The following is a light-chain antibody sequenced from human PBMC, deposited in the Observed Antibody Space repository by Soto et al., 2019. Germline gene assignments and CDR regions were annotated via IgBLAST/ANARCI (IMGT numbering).Light chain of an antibody. CDR2: GAS. J-gene: IGKJ3*01. Sequence: EIVLTQSPGTLSLSPGERATLSCRASQSVSSSYLAWYQQKPGQAPRLLIYGASSRATGIPDRFSGSGSGTDVTLTISRLAPEDFAVYYCQQYGSSRFTFGPGTKVDIK. CDR3: QQYGSSRFT. V-gene: IGKV3-20*01. CDR1: QSVSSSY.